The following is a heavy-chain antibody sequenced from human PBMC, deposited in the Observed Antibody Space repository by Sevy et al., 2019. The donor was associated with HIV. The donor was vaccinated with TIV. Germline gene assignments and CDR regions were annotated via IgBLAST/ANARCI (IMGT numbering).Heavy chain of an antibody. V-gene: IGHV3-7*01. J-gene: IGHJ4*02. CDR2: INQDGSEK. CDR3: AIGRGAL. CDR1: GLIFSKSW. Sequence: GGSLRLSCAASGLIFSKSWMSWLRQAPGEGLEWVANINQDGSEKSYVVSVKGRFTIFRDNAKNSLFLQMNSLRADDTAVYYCAIGRGALWGQGTLVTVSS.